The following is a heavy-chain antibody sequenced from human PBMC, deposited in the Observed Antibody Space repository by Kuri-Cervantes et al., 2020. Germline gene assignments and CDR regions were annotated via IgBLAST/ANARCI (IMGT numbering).Heavy chain of an antibody. CDR1: GFTFSSYA. Sequence: GGSLRLSCAASGFTFSSYAMHWVRQAPGKGLEWVAVISYDGSNKYYADSVKGRFTISRDNSKNTLYLQMNSLRAEDTPVYYCARDGHFWHSSWYYYNPALDYWGQGTLVTVSS. V-gene: IGHV3-30*01. J-gene: IGHJ4*02. CDR2: ISYDGSNK. D-gene: IGHD6-13*01. CDR3: ARDGHFWHSSWYYYNPALDY.